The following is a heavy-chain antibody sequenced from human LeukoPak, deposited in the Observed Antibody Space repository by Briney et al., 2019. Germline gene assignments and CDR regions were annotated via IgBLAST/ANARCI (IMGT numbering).Heavy chain of an antibody. V-gene: IGHV3-53*01. CDR3: ARDSPLVY. D-gene: IGHD3-9*01. CDR2: IYSGGST. CDR1: GFTVGSNY. Sequence: GGSLRLSCAASGFTVGSNYMNWVRQAPGKGLEWVSVIYSGGSTNYADSMKGRFIISRDNSMNTVYLQMNSLRAEDTAVYYCARDSPLVYWGQGTLVTVSS. J-gene: IGHJ4*02.